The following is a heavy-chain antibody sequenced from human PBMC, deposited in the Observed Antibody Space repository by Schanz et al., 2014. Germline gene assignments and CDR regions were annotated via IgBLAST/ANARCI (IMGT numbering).Heavy chain of an antibody. J-gene: IGHJ4*02. CDR1: GFTFSSYG. V-gene: IGHV3-33*06. CDR2: IWYDGSNK. CDR3: AKYGGGYSYGFVEY. Sequence: QVQLVESGGGVVQPGRSLRLSCAASGFTFSSYGMHWVRQAPGKGLEWVAIIWYDGSNKYYADSVKGRFTISRDNSENTLYLQMNSLRAEDTAVYYCAKYGGGYSYGFVEYWGQGILVTVSS. D-gene: IGHD5-18*01.